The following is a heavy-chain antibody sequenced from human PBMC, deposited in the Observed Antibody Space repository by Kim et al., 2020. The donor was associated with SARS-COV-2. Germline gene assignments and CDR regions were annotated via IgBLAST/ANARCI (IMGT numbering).Heavy chain of an antibody. J-gene: IGHJ4*02. D-gene: IGHD3-16*01. CDR1: GGSISSYY. CDR2: IYYSGST. V-gene: IGHV4-59*08. Sequence: SETLSLTCTVSGGSISSYYWSWIRQAPGTGLEWIGYIYYSGSTNYNPSLKSRVTISVDTSKNQFSLKLSSVTAADTAVYYCARRKGAMHDYWGQGTLVT. CDR3: ARRKGAMHDY.